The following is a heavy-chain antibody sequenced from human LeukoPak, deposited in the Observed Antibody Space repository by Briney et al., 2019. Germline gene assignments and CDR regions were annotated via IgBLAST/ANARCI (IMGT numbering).Heavy chain of an antibody. D-gene: IGHD6-13*01. CDR3: ARDLEAAAGTTPGY. CDR1: GFTFSSYA. J-gene: IGHJ4*02. CDR2: ISYDGSNK. V-gene: IGHV3-30-3*01. Sequence: GGSLRLSCAASGFTFSSYAMHWVRQAPGKGLEWVAVISYDGSNKYYADSVKGRFTISRDNSKNTLYLQMNSLRAEDTAVYYCARDLEAAAGTTPGYWGQGTLVTVSS.